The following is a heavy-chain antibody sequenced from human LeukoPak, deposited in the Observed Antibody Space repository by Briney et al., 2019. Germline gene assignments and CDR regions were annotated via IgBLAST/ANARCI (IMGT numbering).Heavy chain of an antibody. V-gene: IGHV3-30-3*01. CDR1: GFTFSSYA. CDR2: ISYDGSNK. J-gene: IGHJ4*02. Sequence: GGSLRLSCAASGFTFSSYAMHWVRQAPGKGLEWVAVISYDGSNKYYADSVKGRFTISRDNSKNTLYLQMNSLRAEDTAVYYCARDSSSGSFHFDYWGQGTLVTVSS. D-gene: IGHD1-26*01. CDR3: ARDSSSGSFHFDY.